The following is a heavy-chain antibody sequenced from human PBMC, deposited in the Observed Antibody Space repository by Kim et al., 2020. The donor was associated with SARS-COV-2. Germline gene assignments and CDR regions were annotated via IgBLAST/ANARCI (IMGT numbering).Heavy chain of an antibody. D-gene: IGHD2-15*01. J-gene: IGHJ6*02. CDR3: ARGIVPKYYGMDV. CDR2: INHSGST. CDR1: GGSFSGYY. Sequence: SETLSLTCAVYGGSFSGYYWSWIRQPPGKGLEWIGEINHSGSTNYNPSLKSRVTISVDTSKNQFSLKLSSVTAADTAVYYCARGIVPKYYGMDVWGQGTTVTVSS. V-gene: IGHV4-34*01.